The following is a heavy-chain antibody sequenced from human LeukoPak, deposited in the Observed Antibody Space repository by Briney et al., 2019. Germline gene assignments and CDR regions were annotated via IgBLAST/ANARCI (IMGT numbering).Heavy chain of an antibody. CDR1: GFTFTYYG. J-gene: IGHJ4*02. CDR3: AKDLSWCGGSLATFGY. V-gene: IGHV3-30*18. Sequence: GGSLRLSCAASGFTFTYYGMHWVRQAPGKGLEWVGVIAYDGTIKYYGDSMKGRFTISRDNSKNTLYLQMNGLRAEDTAVYYCAKDLSWCGGSLATFGYWGQGTLVTVSS. CDR2: IAYDGTIK. D-gene: IGHD3-10*01.